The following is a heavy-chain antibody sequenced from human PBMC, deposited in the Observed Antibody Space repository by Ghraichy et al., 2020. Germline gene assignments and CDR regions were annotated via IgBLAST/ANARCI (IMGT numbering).Heavy chain of an antibody. Sequence: RGSLRLSCAASGFPFSSNYMTWVRQAPGKGLEWVANIKQGGSAKYYVDSVKGRFTISRDDAKSSLYLEMNNLRDEDTAIYYCATGFGASRYWGQGTRVTVSS. CDR3: ATGFGASRY. CDR2: IKQGGSAK. CDR1: GFPFSSNY. D-gene: IGHD3-16*01. J-gene: IGHJ4*02. V-gene: IGHV3-7*05.